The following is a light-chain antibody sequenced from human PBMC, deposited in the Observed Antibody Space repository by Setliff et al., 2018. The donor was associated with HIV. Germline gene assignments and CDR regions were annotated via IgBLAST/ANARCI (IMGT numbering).Light chain of an antibody. CDR2: AAA. Sequence: EIVLTQSPGTLSLSPGERATLSCRASQSVNNRQLAWYQQKPGQAPRLLIYAAASTATGIPDRFSGSGSGTDFPLTISRLEPEDFAVYFCQQYDISPWTFGQGTKVDIK. V-gene: IGKV3-20*01. J-gene: IGKJ1*01. CDR1: QSVNNRQ. CDR3: QQYDISPWT.